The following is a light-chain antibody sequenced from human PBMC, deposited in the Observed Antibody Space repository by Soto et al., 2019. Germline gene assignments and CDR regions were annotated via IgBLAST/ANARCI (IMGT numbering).Light chain of an antibody. CDR2: EVS. CDR3: SSFTTTNTWV. Sequence: QSVLTQPASVSGSPGQSITISCTGTRSDVGGYNSVCWHQQHPGKAPKLIIYEVSNRPSGISDRFSASKSGNMASLTISGLQADDEADYYCSSFTTTNTWVFGGGTKVTVL. J-gene: IGLJ3*02. V-gene: IGLV2-14*01. CDR1: RSDVGGYNS.